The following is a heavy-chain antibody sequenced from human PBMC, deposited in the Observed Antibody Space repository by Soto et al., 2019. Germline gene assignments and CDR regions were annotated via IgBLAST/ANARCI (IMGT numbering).Heavy chain of an antibody. Sequence: EVQLVESGGGLVQPGGSLRLSCAPSGFTFSDHYMDWVRQAPGKGLEWVGRSRNKANSYSTEYAASVKGRFTISRDESKNSLYLQMNSLKTEDTAVYYCARFSGSYTRGLNYWGQGTLVTVSS. CDR3: ARFSGSYTRGLNY. D-gene: IGHD1-26*01. CDR1: GFTFSDHY. CDR2: SRNKANSYST. J-gene: IGHJ4*02. V-gene: IGHV3-72*01.